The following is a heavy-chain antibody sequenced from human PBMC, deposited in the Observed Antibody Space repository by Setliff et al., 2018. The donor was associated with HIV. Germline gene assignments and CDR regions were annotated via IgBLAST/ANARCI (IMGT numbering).Heavy chain of an antibody. CDR2: IKQDGSEK. V-gene: IGHV3-7*01. CDR1: GFTFNTYS. Sequence: PGGSLRLSCAASGFTFNTYSMNWVRQAPGKGLEWVANIKQDGSEKNYVDSVKGRITISRDNAKNSLYLQMNSLRAEDTAVYYCARDSGGWYPTGDYYYYYMDVWGKGTTVTVS. CDR3: ARDSGGWYPTGDYYYYYMDV. D-gene: IGHD6-19*01. J-gene: IGHJ6*03.